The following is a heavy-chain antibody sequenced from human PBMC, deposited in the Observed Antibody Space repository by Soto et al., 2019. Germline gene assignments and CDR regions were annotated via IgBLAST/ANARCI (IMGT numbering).Heavy chain of an antibody. CDR3: ARGLLWFGELLFSGWFDP. D-gene: IGHD3-10*01. V-gene: IGHV1-2*06. CDR1: GYTFTGYY. J-gene: IGHJ5*02. Sequence: ASVKVSCKASGYTFTGYYMHWVRQAPGQGLEWMGRINPNSGGTNYAQKFQGRVTMTRDTSISTAYMELSRLRSDDTAVYYCARGLLWFGELLFSGWFDPWGQGTLVTVSS. CDR2: INPNSGGT.